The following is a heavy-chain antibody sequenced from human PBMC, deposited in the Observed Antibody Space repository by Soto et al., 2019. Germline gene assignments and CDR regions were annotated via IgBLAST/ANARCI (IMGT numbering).Heavy chain of an antibody. CDR1: GFTFRSYS. Sequence: EVQLVESGGGLVKPGGSLRLSCVDSGFTFRSYSMNWVRQAPGKGLEWVASISSTSSVIWYADSLKGRFTISRDNAKNSLFLQMDSLRADATAVYYCLRGGRGYTRDDVLDACGHGTMVTVSS. CDR3: LRGGRGYTRDDVLDA. D-gene: IGHD2-2*02. CDR2: ISSTSSVI. J-gene: IGHJ3*01. V-gene: IGHV3-21*06.